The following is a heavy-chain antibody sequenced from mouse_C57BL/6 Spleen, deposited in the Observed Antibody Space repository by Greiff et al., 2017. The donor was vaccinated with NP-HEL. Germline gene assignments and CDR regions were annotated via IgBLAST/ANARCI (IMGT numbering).Heavy chain of an antibody. CDR3: ARRAYYDYSWFAY. CDR2: INPGSGGT. D-gene: IGHD2-4*01. CDR1: GYAFTNYL. V-gene: IGHV1-54*01. J-gene: IGHJ3*01. Sequence: VQLVESGAELVRPGTSVKVSCKASGYAFTNYLIEWVKQRPGQGLEWIGVINPGSGGTNYNEKFKGKATLTADKSSSTAYMQLSSLTSEDSAVYFCARRAYYDYSWFAYWGQGTLVTVSA.